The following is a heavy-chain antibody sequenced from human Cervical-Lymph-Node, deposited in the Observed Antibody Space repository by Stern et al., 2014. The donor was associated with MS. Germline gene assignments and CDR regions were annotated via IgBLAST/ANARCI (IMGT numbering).Heavy chain of an antibody. CDR1: GFTFSSSW. CDR3: ATAGSYRFDF. CDR2: MNSDGSTI. D-gene: IGHD3-10*01. J-gene: IGHJ4*01. V-gene: IGHV3-74*02. Sequence: EDQLVESGGGSVQPGGSLRLSCATSGFTFSSSWLHWVRQAPGEGLEWVSRMNSDGSTIDYADSVRGRFTISRDNAKNTLYLQMDSLRAEDTAVYYCATAGSYRFDFWGHGALVTVSS.